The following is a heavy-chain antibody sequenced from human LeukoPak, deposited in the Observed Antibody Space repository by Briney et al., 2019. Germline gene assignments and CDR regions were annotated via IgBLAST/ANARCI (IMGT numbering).Heavy chain of an antibody. J-gene: IGHJ4*02. CDR2: IYTSGST. CDR1: GGSISSGSYY. CDR3: ARDKGILGVGYYFDY. Sequence: KPSETLSLTCTASGGSISSGSYYWRWIRQPAGKGLEWTGRIYTSGSTNYNPSLKSRVTISVDTSKNQFSLKLSSVTAADTAVYYCARDKGILGVGYYFDYWGQGTLVTVSS. D-gene: IGHD3-3*01. V-gene: IGHV4-61*02.